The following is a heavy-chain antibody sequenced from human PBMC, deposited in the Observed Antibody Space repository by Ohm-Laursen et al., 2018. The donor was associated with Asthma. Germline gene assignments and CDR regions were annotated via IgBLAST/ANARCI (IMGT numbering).Heavy chain of an antibody. Sequence: GSSVKVSCKASGYTFTSYAMHWVRQAPGQRLEWMGWINAGNGNTKYSQKFQGRVTITRDTSASTAYMELSSLRSEDTAVYYCARDDRLIVVVPAAKRYYYYGMDVWGQGTTVTVSS. D-gene: IGHD2-2*01. CDR3: ARDDRLIVVVPAAKRYYYYGMDV. J-gene: IGHJ6*02. CDR2: INAGNGNT. V-gene: IGHV1-3*01. CDR1: GYTFTSYA.